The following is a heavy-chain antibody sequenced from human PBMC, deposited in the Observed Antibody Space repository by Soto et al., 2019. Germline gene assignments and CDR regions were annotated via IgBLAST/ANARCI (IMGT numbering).Heavy chain of an antibody. V-gene: IGHV4-61*03. D-gene: IGHD3-3*01. Sequence: SETLSLTCTVSGATVSRGDYFWTWIRQPPGKGLEWIGYIYSSGTTNYNPALKSRVTISLDTSRSYFSLKLTSVTAADTAIYYCARSSGGVFGIIIEGSNWFAPWGQGTLVTSPQ. CDR1: GATVSRGDYF. CDR3: ARSSGGVFGIIIEGSNWFAP. J-gene: IGHJ5*02. CDR2: IYSSGTT.